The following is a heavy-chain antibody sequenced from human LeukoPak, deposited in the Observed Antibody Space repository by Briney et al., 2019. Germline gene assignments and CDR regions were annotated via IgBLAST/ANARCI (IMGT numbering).Heavy chain of an antibody. J-gene: IGHJ4*02. Sequence: ASVKVSCKASGYTVTRYGISWVRRAPGQGLEWMGWISAYNGNTNYAQKLQGRVTMTTDTSTSTAYMELRSLRSDDTAAYYCARSSSGWYDYWGQGTLVTVSS. CDR3: ARSSSGWYDY. V-gene: IGHV1-18*04. CDR2: ISAYNGNT. CDR1: GYTVTRYG. D-gene: IGHD6-19*01.